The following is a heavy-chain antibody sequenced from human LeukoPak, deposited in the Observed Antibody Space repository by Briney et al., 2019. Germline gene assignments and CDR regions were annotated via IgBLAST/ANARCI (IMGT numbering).Heavy chain of an antibody. Sequence: ASVKVSCKASGYTFTSYDINWVRQATGQGLEWMGWMNPNSGNTGYAQKFQGRVTITRNTSISTAYMELSSLRSEDTAVYYCARGANTYYYYYYMAVWGNGNTVTVSS. CDR2: MNPNSGNT. J-gene: IGHJ6*03. CDR1: GYTFTSYD. CDR3: ARGANTYYYYYYMAV. V-gene: IGHV1-8*03. D-gene: IGHD4/OR15-4a*01.